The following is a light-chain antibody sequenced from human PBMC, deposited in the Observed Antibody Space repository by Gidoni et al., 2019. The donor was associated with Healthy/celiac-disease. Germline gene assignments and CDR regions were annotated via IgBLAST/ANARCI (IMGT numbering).Light chain of an antibody. CDR3: SSFAGSKGVV. J-gene: IGLJ2*01. CDR1: SSYVGVYNY. Sequence: QSALTQPPSASGSPGQSVTISCTGTSSYVGVYNYVSCLQQHQGRSPKLMIYEFNKRPSVVPDRFSCSKSGNTASLTVSGLQAEDEADYFCSSFAGSKGVVFGGGTKLTVL. CDR2: EFN. V-gene: IGLV2-8*01.